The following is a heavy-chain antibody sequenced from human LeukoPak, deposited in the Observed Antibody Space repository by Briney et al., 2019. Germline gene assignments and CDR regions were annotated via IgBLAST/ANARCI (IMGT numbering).Heavy chain of an antibody. CDR3: ARDRYSGSPGAFDI. J-gene: IGHJ3*02. V-gene: IGHV3-30-3*01. Sequence: GGSLRLSCAASGFTFSAYAIHWVRQAPGKRLEWVAVISFDGDNKNSADSVKGRFTISRDNPKNTLYLQMNSLRPEDTAIYYCARDRYSGSPGAFDIWGQGTTVTVSS. CDR2: ISFDGDNK. D-gene: IGHD1-26*01. CDR1: GFTFSAYA.